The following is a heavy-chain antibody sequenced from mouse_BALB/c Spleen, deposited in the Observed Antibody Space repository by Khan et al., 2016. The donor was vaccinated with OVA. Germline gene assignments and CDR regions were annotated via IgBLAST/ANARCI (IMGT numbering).Heavy chain of an antibody. CDR3: ARAYYRYDGYYAMDY. D-gene: IGHD2-14*01. CDR1: GFSLSRYN. J-gene: IGHJ4*01. V-gene: IGHV2-6-4*01. CDR2: IWGGGGT. Sequence: VELVESGPGLVAPSQSLSITCSVSGFSLSRYNIHWVRQPPGKGLEWLGMIWGGGGTDYNSTLKSRLSISKDNSESQVFLKMNSLQTDDTAMYYCARAYYRYDGYYAMDYWGPGTSVTVSS.